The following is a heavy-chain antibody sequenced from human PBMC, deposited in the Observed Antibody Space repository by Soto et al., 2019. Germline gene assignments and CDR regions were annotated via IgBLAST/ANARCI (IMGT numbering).Heavy chain of an antibody. J-gene: IGHJ2*01. CDR1: GASISSYY. CDR2: IYYSGST. Sequence: SETLSLTCTVSGASISSYYWSWIRQPPGKGLEWIGYIYYSGSTNYNPSLKSRVTISVDTSKNQFSLKLSSVTAADTAVYYCARFNWYFDLWGRGTLVTVSS. V-gene: IGHV4-59*08. CDR3: ARFNWYFDL.